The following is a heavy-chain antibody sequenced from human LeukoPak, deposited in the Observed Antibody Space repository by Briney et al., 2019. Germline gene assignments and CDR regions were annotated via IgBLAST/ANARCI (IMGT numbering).Heavy chain of an antibody. Sequence: ASVKVSCKASGYTFSNYYMHWVRQAPGQGLEWMGWINPNSGGTNYAQKFQGRVTMTRDTSISTAYMELSRLRSDDTAVYYCAREAGLRSSWYYYYYYMDVWGKGTTVTVSS. J-gene: IGHJ6*03. CDR3: AREAGLRSSWYYYYYYMDV. V-gene: IGHV1-2*02. D-gene: IGHD6-13*01. CDR1: GYTFSNYY. CDR2: INPNSGGT.